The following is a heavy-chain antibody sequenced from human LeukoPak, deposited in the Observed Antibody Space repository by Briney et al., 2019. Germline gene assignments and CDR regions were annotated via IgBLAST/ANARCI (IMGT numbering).Heavy chain of an antibody. CDR1: GFTFSSYS. V-gene: IGHV3-21*01. CDR2: ISSSSSYI. Sequence: GGSLRLSCAASGFTFSSYSMNWVRQAPGKGLEWVLSISSSSSYIYYADSVKGRFTISRDNAKNSLYLQMNSLRAEDTAVYYCARVRGSSGYLYYFDYWGQGTLVTVSS. D-gene: IGHD3-22*01. CDR3: ARVRGSSGYLYYFDY. J-gene: IGHJ4*02.